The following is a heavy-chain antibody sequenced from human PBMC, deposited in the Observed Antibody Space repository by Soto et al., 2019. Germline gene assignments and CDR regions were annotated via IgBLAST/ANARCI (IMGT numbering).Heavy chain of an antibody. J-gene: IGHJ4*02. Sequence: QVQLVESGGGLVKPGGSLRLSCAASGFTFSDYYMSWIRQAPGKGLEWVSYIVIGSDYTNYADSVKGRFTISRDNAKNSLYLEMNSLRVEDTAVYYCARLRARSWYMGGYLDYWGQGTLVTVSS. CDR2: IVIGSDYT. CDR1: GFTFSDYY. D-gene: IGHD6-13*01. CDR3: ARLRARSWYMGGYLDY. V-gene: IGHV3-11*06.